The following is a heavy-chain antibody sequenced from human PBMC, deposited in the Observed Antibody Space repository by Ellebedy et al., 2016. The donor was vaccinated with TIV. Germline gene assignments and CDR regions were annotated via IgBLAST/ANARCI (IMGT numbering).Heavy chain of an antibody. D-gene: IGHD6-13*01. V-gene: IGHV4-59*01. CDR1: GGSISSYY. CDR3: ARRGVIAAAGTSPPYYYYYYMDV. Sequence: MPSETLSLTCTVSGGSISSYYWSWIRQPPGKGLEWIGYIYYSGSTNYNPSLKSRVTISVDTSKNQFSLKRSSVTAADTAVYYCARRGVIAAAGTSPPYYYYYYMDVWGKGTTVTVSS. J-gene: IGHJ6*03. CDR2: IYYSGST.